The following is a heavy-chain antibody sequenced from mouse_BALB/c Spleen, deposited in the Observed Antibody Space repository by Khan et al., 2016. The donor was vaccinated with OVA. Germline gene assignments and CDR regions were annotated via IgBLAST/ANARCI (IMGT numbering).Heavy chain of an antibody. J-gene: IGHJ3*01. CDR1: GFTFSTYG. Sequence: EVELVESGGDFVRPGGSLKLSCAASGFTFSTYGMSWVRQTPDKRLEWVATINTGGAYTYYPDTVKGRFTISRDNAKNTLYLQLSSLKSEDTARYYWARIAYYYNSEGFAYWGRGTLVTVSA. CDR3: ARIAYYYNSEGFAY. V-gene: IGHV5-6*01. D-gene: IGHD1-1*01. CDR2: INTGGAYT.